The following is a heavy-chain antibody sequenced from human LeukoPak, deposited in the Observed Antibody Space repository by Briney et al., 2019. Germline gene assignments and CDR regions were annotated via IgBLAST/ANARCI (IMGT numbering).Heavy chain of an antibody. D-gene: IGHD6-19*01. CDR3: ARASSGWSNAFDI. CDR1: GFTFSSYS. V-gene: IGHV3-21*01. Sequence: GGSLRLSCAASGFTFSSYSMNWVRQAPGRGLEWVSSISSSSSYIYYADSVKGRFTISRDNAKNSLYLQMNSLRAEDTAVYYCARASSGWSNAFDIWGQGTMVTVSS. CDR2: ISSSSSYI. J-gene: IGHJ3*02.